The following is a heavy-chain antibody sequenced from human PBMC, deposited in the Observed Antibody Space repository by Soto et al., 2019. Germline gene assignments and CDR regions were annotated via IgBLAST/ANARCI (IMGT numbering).Heavy chain of an antibody. V-gene: IGHV3-30*18. J-gene: IGHJ6*02. CDR3: AKDQGHCSSTSCSLYYYYYGMDV. CDR1: VFTFSSYG. Sequence: GGSLRLSCSASVFTFSSYGMHWFRQAPGKGLEWVAVISYDGSNKYYADSVKGRFTISRDNSKNTLYLQMNSLRAEDTAVYYCAKDQGHCSSTSCSLYYYYYGMDVRGQGTTVTVSS. CDR2: ISYDGSNK. D-gene: IGHD2-2*01.